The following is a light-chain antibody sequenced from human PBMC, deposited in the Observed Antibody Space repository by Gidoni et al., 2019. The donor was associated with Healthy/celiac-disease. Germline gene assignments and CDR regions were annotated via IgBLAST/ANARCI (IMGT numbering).Light chain of an antibody. J-gene: IGKJ4*01. V-gene: IGKV4-1*01. CDR2: WAS. Sequence: DIVMTQSPASLAVSLGERATINCNSSQSVLYSSNNKSYLAWYQQKPGRPPKLLIYWASTRESGVPDRFSGSGSGTDFTLTISSLQAEDVAVYYCQQYYSTPLTFGGGTKVEIK. CDR3: QQYYSTPLT. CDR1: QSVLYSSNNKSY.